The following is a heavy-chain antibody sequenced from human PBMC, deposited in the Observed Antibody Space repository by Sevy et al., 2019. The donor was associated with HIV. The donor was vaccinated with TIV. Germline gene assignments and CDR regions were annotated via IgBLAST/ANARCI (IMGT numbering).Heavy chain of an antibody. CDR1: GFTFSSYG. D-gene: IGHD3-10*01. Sequence: GGSLRLPCAASGFTFSSYGMHWVRQAPGKGLEWVAVISYDGSNKYYADSVKGRFTISRDNSKNTLYLQMNSLRAEDTAVYYCAKDTDYGSGTSGGAFDIWGQGTMVTVSS. CDR2: ISYDGSNK. V-gene: IGHV3-30*18. J-gene: IGHJ3*02. CDR3: AKDTDYGSGTSGGAFDI.